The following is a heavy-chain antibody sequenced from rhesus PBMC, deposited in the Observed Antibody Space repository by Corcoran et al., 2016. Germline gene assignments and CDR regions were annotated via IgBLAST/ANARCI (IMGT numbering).Heavy chain of an antibody. CDR2: VAVSGGST. V-gene: IGHV4-173*01. D-gene: IGHD3-16*01. Sequence: QLQLQESGPGLVKPSETLSLTCAVSGGSISSNYWSWIRQPPGKGLEWIGRVAVSGGSTDYNPSLKSRVTISTYTPKNQFSLKLSSVTAADTAVYYCARVTYYYSGSYYYYFDYWGQGVLVTVSS. CDR3: ARVTYYYSGSYYYYFDY. J-gene: IGHJ4*01. CDR1: GGSISSNY.